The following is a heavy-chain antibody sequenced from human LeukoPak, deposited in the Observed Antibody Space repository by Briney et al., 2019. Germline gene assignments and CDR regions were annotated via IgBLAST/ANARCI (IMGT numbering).Heavy chain of an antibody. V-gene: IGHV3-30*03. Sequence: GGSLRLSCAASGFTFSSYSMNWVRQAPGKGLEWVAVISYDGSNKYYADSVKGRFTISRDNSKNTLYLQMNSLRAEDTAVYYCAREVGGTLRVPEVYFDCWGQGTLVTVSS. D-gene: IGHD5-12*01. CDR2: ISYDGSNK. J-gene: IGHJ4*02. CDR1: GFTFSSYS. CDR3: AREVGGTLRVPEVYFDC.